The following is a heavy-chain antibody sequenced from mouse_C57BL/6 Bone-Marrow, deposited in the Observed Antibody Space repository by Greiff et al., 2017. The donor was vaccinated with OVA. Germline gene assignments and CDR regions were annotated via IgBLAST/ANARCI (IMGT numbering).Heavy chain of an antibody. V-gene: IGHV1-4*01. CDR1: GYTFTSYT. CDR3: AGPYYGSSYDY. CDR2: INPSSGYT. J-gene: IGHJ2*01. D-gene: IGHD1-1*01. Sequence: QVQLQQSGAELARPGASVKMSCKASGYTFTSYTMHWVKQRPGQGLEWIGYINPSSGYTKYNQKFKDKATLTADKSSSTAYMQLSSLTSEDSAVYYCAGPYYGSSYDYGGQGTTLTVSS.